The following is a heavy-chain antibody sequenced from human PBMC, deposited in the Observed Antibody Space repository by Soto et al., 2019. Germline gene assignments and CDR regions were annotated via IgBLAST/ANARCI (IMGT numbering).Heavy chain of an antibody. J-gene: IGHJ4*02. Sequence: EVQLVESGEGLVQPGGSLRLSCAASGFTFSSYAMHWVRQAPGKGLEYVSAISSNGGSTYYAVSVKSRFTISRDNSKNTLYLQMGSLRAEDMAVYYCPGYGYSYGGGLDYWGQGTLVTVSS. CDR2: ISSNGGST. CDR1: GFTFSSYA. D-gene: IGHD5-18*01. V-gene: IGHV3-64*02. CDR3: PGYGYSYGGGLDY.